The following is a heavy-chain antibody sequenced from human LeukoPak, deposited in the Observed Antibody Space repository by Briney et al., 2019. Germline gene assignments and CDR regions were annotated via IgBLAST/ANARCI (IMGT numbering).Heavy chain of an antibody. CDR1: GYTFTSYG. D-gene: IGHD2-2*01. Sequence: GASVKVSCKASGYTFTSYGISWVRQAPGQGLEGMGWISAYNGNINYAQKFQGRVTMTTDTSTSTAYMELRSLRSDDTAVYYCARSVAKYCSSTSCYPIYFDYWGQGPLVTVSS. CDR3: ARSVAKYCSSTSCYPIYFDY. V-gene: IGHV1-18*01. J-gene: IGHJ4*01. CDR2: ISAYNGNI.